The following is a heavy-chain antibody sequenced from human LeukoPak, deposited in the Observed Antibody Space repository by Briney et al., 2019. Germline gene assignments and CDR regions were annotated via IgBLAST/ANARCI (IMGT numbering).Heavy chain of an antibody. D-gene: IGHD3-10*02. CDR2: ISSSGSTI. Sequence: GGSLRLSCAASGFTFNAYSMNWVRQAPGKGLEWVSYISSSGSTIYYADSVKGRFTISRDNAKNSLYLQMNSLRAEDTAVYYCAELGITMIGGVWGKGTTVTISS. CDR3: AELGITMIGGV. CDR1: GFTFNAYS. J-gene: IGHJ6*04. V-gene: IGHV3-48*04.